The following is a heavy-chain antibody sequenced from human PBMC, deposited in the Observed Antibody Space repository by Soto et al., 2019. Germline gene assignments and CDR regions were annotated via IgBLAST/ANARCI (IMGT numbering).Heavy chain of an antibody. CDR2: IYYSGST. Sequence: PSETLSLTCTVSGGSISSGGYYWSWIRQHPGKGLEWIGYIYYSGSTYYNLSLKSRVTISVDTSKNQFSLKLSSVTAADTAVYYCAREYYYGSGSSYWGQGTLVTVSS. CDR1: GGSISSGGYY. D-gene: IGHD3-10*01. V-gene: IGHV4-31*03. CDR3: AREYYYGSGSSY. J-gene: IGHJ4*02.